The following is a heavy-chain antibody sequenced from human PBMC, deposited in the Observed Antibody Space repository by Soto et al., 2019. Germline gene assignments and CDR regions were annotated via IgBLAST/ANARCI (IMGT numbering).Heavy chain of an antibody. V-gene: IGHV3-30-3*01. CDR1: GFTFSSYA. CDR3: ARSYCSGGSCYMYYFDY. Sequence: GGSLRLSCAASGFTFSSYAMHWVRQAPGKGLEWVAVISYDGSNKYYADSLKGRFTISRDNSKNTFYLQMSSLRAEDTAVYYCARSYCSGGSCYMYYFDYWGQGTLVTVSS. CDR2: ISYDGSNK. D-gene: IGHD2-15*01. J-gene: IGHJ4*02.